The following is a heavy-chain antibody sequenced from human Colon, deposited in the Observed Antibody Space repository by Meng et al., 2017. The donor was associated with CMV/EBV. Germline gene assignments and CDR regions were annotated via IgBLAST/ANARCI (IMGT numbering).Heavy chain of an antibody. D-gene: IGHD1/OR15-1a*01. CDR2: INDGGGT. CDR3: SRETTNTTSAFDI. Sequence: SETLSLTCVVYGGSFSDYSWSWVRQPPGQGLEWIGAINDGGGTNYNPSPKSRVTTTVDRSKNQSSLRLNTVTAADTAVYYCSRETTNTTSAFDIWGQGTMVTVSS. V-gene: IGHV4-34*01. CDR1: GGSFSDYS. J-gene: IGHJ3*02.